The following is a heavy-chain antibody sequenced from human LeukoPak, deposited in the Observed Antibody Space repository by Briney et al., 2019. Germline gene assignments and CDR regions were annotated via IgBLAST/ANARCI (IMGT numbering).Heavy chain of an antibody. CDR1: GYTFTGCY. V-gene: IGHV1-18*04. D-gene: IGHD3-9*01. J-gene: IGHJ4*02. CDR2: VSADDADT. CDR3: ARSFARDSYILTGYNIADY. Sequence: ASVKVSRKASGYTFTGCYMHWVRPAPGQGLEWMGWVSADDADTDYAQKLQGRLTMTTDRSTSTAYMELRSSRSDDTAMYYCARSFARDSYILTGYNIADYWGQGTLVTVSS.